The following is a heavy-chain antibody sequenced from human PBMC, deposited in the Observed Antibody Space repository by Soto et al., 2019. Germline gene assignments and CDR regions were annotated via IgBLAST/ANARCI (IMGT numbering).Heavy chain of an antibody. D-gene: IGHD1-26*01. V-gene: IGHV1-2*02. CDR3: ARSSGSYSYYGMDV. CDR2: INPKNGDT. J-gene: IGHJ6*02. Sequence: ASVKVSCKASGYTLTGYYMHWVRQAPGQGLEWMGCINPKNGDTYYAQKFQGGVTLTRDTSVSTAHMELSRLRSDDTAVYYCARSSGSYSYYGMDVWGQGTTVTVSS. CDR1: GYTLTGYY.